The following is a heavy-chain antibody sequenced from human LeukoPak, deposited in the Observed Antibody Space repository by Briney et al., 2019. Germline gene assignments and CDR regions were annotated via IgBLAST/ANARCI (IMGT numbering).Heavy chain of an antibody. CDR1: GGSISSYY. V-gene: IGHV4-59*01. CDR3: AGLGVMVLVYQFEY. J-gene: IGHJ4*02. CDR2: IYYSGST. D-gene: IGHD2-8*01. Sequence: PSETLSLTCTVSGGSISSYYWSWIRQPPGKGLEWIGYIYYSGSTNYHPSLKSRVTISVDTSKNQFSLKLRSVTAADTAVYYCAGLGVMVLVYQFEYWGRGTPVTVSS.